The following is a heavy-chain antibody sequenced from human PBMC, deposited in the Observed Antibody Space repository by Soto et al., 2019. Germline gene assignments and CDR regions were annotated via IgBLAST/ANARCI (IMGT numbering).Heavy chain of an antibody. CDR3: AKAGSDNYYYYGMDV. D-gene: IGHD1-26*01. V-gene: IGHV3-23*01. CDR1: GFTFSSYA. Sequence: GGSLRLSCAASGFTFSSYAMXWVRQAPGKGLEWVSAISGSGGSTYYADSVKGRLTISRDNSKNTLYLQMNSLRAEDTAVYYCAKAGSDNYYYYGMDVWGQGTTVTVSS. J-gene: IGHJ6*02. CDR2: ISGSGGST.